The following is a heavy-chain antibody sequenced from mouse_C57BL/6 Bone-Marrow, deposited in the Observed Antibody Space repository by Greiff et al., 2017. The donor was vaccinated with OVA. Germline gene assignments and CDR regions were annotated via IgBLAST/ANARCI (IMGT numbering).Heavy chain of an antibody. J-gene: IGHJ3*01. CDR2: ISYDGSN. Sequence: DVQLQESGPGLVKPSQSLSLTCSVTGYSITSGYYWNWIRQFPGNKLEWMGYISYDGSNNYNPSLKNRISITRDTSKNQFFLKLNSVTTEDTATYYCARDKGGYYLAWFAYWGQGTLVTVSA. CDR1: GYSITSGYY. V-gene: IGHV3-6*01. D-gene: IGHD2-3*01. CDR3: ARDKGGYYLAWFAY.